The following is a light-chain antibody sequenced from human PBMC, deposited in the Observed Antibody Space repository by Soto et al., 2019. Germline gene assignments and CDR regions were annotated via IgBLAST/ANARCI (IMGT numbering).Light chain of an antibody. CDR3: HSSESSSTME. CDR1: SSDVGGYNY. CDR2: EVS. Sequence: QSALTQPASVSGSPGQSITISCTGTSSDVGGYNYVSWYQQHPGKAPKLMIYEVSNRPSGVSNRFSGSKSGNTVTLTISGLQAEDEADYYCHSSESSSTMEFGGGTKLTVL. J-gene: IGLJ3*02. V-gene: IGLV2-14*01.